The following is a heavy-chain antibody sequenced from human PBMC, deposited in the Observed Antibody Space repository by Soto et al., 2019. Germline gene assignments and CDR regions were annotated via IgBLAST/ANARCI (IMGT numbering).Heavy chain of an antibody. J-gene: IGHJ4*02. CDR2: ISSNGGST. Sequence: GGSLRLSCSASGFTFSSYAMHWVRQAPGKGLEYVSAISSNGGSTYYADSVKGRFTISRDNSKNTLYLQMSSLRAEDTAVYYCVKDSLNLIVGATIIYWGQGTLVTVLL. CDR3: VKDSLNLIVGATIIY. V-gene: IGHV3-64D*06. CDR1: GFTFSSYA. D-gene: IGHD1-26*01.